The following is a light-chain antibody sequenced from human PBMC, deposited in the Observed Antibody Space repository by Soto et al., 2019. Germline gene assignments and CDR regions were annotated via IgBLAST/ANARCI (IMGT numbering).Light chain of an antibody. Sequence: DIQMTQSPASLSASVGDRVTITCRASQGIRNVLAWYQQKPGKVPKLLIYAASTLQSGVPYRFSGSGSATDFTLTISSLQPEDVATYYCQKYDSSPLTFGGGTKVEIK. CDR3: QKYDSSPLT. CDR2: AAS. CDR1: QGIRNV. J-gene: IGKJ4*01. V-gene: IGKV1-27*01.